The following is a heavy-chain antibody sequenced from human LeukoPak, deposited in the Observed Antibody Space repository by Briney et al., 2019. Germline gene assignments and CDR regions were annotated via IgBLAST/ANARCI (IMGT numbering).Heavy chain of an antibody. J-gene: IGHJ4*02. CDR2: ITHNSDSI. Sequence: GGSLRLSCAASGFTFNAYPMNWVRQAPGEGLEWISYITHNSDSIYYADSVKGRFTISRDNAKNSLYLQMNSLRAEDTAVYYCVKDHDWALDFWGQGTLVTVSS. CDR3: VKDHDWALDF. V-gene: IGHV3-48*01. D-gene: IGHD3-9*01. CDR1: GFTFNAYP.